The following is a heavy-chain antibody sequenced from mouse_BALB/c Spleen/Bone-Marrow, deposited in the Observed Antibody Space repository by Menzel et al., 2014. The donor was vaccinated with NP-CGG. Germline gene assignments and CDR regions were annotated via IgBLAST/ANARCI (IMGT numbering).Heavy chain of an antibody. CDR3: ARCANSSEAYCHFDV. V-gene: IGHV5-9-1*01. D-gene: IGHD2-12*01. CDR1: GFTFSSYA. J-gene: IGHJ1*01. CDR2: ISSGATYT. Sequence: EVKLEESGGGLVKPGGSLKLSCAASGFTFSSYAMSWVRQTPEQRLEWVATISSGATYTYYPDSVKGRFTISRDNAKNAPSLQKSSLSSENTEVYDCARCANSSEAYCHFDVWGEGTTVTISA.